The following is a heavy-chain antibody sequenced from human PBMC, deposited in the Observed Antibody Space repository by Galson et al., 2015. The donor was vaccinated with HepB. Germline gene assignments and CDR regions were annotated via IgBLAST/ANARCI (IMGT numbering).Heavy chain of an antibody. V-gene: IGHV6-1*01. CDR1: GDSDSSNSAA. CDR3: AREGQVGTYNWFDP. CDR2: TYYRSKWYN. D-gene: IGHD4-23*01. Sequence: CAISGDSDSSNSAAWNWIRQSPSRGLEWLGRTYYRSKWYNDYAVSVKSRITINPDTSKNQFSLQLNSVTPEDTAVYYCAREGQVGTYNWFDPWGQGTLVTVSS. J-gene: IGHJ5*02.